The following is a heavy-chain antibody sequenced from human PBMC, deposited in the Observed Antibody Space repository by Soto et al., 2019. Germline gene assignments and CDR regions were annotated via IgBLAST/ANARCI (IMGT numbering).Heavy chain of an antibody. D-gene: IGHD6-13*01. CDR1: GFTFDDYA. CDR2: ISWNSGSI. J-gene: IGHJ4*02. Sequence: EVQLVESGGGLGQPGRSLRLSCAASGFTFDDYAMHWVRQAPGKGLEWVSGISWNSGSIGYADSVKGRFTISRDNAKNSLYLQMNSLRAEDTALYYCAKALGYSSSWYYFDYWGQGTLVTVSS. V-gene: IGHV3-9*01. CDR3: AKALGYSSSWYYFDY.